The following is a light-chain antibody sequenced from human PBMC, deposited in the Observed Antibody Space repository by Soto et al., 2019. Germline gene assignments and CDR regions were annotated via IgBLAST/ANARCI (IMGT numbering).Light chain of an antibody. V-gene: IGLV2-23*02. Sequence: LTQPASVSGSPGQSITISCTGASSDVGSYNLVSWYQQHPGKAPKLMVYEVSKRPSGVSNRLSGSKSGNTASLTISGLQAEDEADYYCCSYAGSSTYVFGSGTKVTVL. J-gene: IGLJ1*01. CDR2: EVS. CDR1: SSDVGSYNL. CDR3: CSYAGSSTYV.